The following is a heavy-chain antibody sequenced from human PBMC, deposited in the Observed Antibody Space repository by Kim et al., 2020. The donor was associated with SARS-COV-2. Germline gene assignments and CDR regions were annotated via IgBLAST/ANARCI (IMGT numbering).Heavy chain of an antibody. D-gene: IGHD6-13*01. CDR2: IDADNGNT. J-gene: IGHJ4*02. Sequence: ASVKVSCKASGYTFTTYAIHWVRQAPGQRLEWMGWIDADNGNTKYSQKFQGRVTFTRDTSANTAYVELSSLKSEDTAVYHCARGGISTWPTDFWGQGTLV. V-gene: IGHV1-3*01. CDR3: ARGGISTWPTDF. CDR1: GYTFTTYA.